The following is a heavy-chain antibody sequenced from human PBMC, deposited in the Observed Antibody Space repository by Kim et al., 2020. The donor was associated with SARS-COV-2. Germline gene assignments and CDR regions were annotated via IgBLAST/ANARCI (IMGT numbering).Heavy chain of an antibody. CDR1: GFTFSDYY. J-gene: IGHJ3*02. V-gene: IGHV3-11*01. D-gene: IGHD3-22*01. CDR3: ARGHRSGYYYGDAFDI. CDR2: ISSSGSTI. Sequence: GGSLRLSCAASGFTFSDYYMSWIRQAPGKGLEWVSYISSSGSTIYYADSVKGRFTISRDNAKNSLYLQMNSLRAEDTAVYYCARGHRSGYYYGDAFDIWGQGTMVTVSS.